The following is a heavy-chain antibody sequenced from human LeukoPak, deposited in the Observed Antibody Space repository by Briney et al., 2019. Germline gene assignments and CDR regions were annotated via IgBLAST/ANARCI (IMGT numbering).Heavy chain of an antibody. Sequence: GGSLRLSCAASGFTFSSYWMSWVRQAPGKGLEWVANIKQDGSEKYYVDSVKGRFTISRDNAKNSLYLQMNSLRAEDTAVYYCARDVDYDSSGYYLNWGQGTLVTVSS. V-gene: IGHV3-7*01. D-gene: IGHD3-22*01. J-gene: IGHJ4*02. CDR1: GFTFSSYW. CDR3: ARDVDYDSSGYYLN. CDR2: IKQDGSEK.